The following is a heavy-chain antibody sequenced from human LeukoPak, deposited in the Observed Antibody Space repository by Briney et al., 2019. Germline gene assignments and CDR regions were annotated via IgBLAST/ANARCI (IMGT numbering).Heavy chain of an antibody. CDR1: GFTFSSYA. CDR2: ISGSGGST. V-gene: IGHV3-23*01. Sequence: PGGSLRLSCAASGFTFSSYAMSWVRQAPGKGLEWVSAISGSGGSTYYADSVKGRFTISRDNSKNTLYLQMNSLRAEDTAVYYCAKDPSLYSSSWYFGNLFPTWFDPWGQGTLVTVSS. D-gene: IGHD6-13*01. CDR3: AKDPSLYSSSWYFGNLFPTWFDP. J-gene: IGHJ5*02.